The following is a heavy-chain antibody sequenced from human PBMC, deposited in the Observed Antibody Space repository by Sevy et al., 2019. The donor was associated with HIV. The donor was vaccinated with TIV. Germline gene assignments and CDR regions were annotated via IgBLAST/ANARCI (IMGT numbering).Heavy chain of an antibody. D-gene: IGHD2-2*01. Sequence: GGSLRLFCAASGFTFSDYAMHWVRLVPGKGLEWVSGISWNSGAIGYADSVKGRFTISRDNAKNSLHLQMNSLRVEDTALYYCGRAQGYCVVNSCFGGSINAFDIWGQGTMVTVSS. CDR3: GRAQGYCVVNSCFGGSINAFDI. J-gene: IGHJ3*02. CDR2: ISWNSGAI. CDR1: GFTFSDYA. V-gene: IGHV3-9*01.